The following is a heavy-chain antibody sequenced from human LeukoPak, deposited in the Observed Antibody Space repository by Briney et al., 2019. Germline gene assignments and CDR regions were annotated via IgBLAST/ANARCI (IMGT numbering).Heavy chain of an antibody. CDR2: IIPIFGTA. Sequence: ASVKVSCKASGGTFSSYAISWVRQAPGQGLEWMGGIIPIFGTANYAQKFQGRVTITADKSTSTAYMELSSLRSEDTAVYYCARGPSIAVAGEEIDYWGQGTLVTVSS. V-gene: IGHV1-69*06. J-gene: IGHJ4*02. CDR3: ARGPSIAVAGEEIDY. CDR1: GGTFSSYA. D-gene: IGHD6-19*01.